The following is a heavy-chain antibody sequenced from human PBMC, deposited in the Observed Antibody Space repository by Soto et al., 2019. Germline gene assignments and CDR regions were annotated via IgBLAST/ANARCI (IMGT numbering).Heavy chain of an antibody. CDR2: ISAYNGNT. Sequence: QVQLVQSGAEVKKPRASVKVSCKASGYTFTSYGITWVRQAPGQGLEWMGWISAYNGNTNYAQKLQGRVTMTTDTSTSTAYMELRSLRSDDTAVYYCARDRPNLYDSDAFDIWGQGTMVTVSS. J-gene: IGHJ3*02. V-gene: IGHV1-18*01. CDR1: GYTFTSYG. CDR3: ARDRPNLYDSDAFDI. D-gene: IGHD3-22*01.